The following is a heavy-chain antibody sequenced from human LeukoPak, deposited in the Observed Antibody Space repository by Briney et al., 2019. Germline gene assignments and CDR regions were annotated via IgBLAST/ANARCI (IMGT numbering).Heavy chain of an antibody. J-gene: IGHJ6*02. CDR2: ISSSGSTI. V-gene: IGHV3-11*01. D-gene: IGHD5-24*01. CDR3: ARERGAPTIEGYYYYYGMDV. Sequence: GGSLRLSCAASGFTFSDYYMSWIRQAPGKGLEWVSYISSSGSTIYYADSVKGRFTISRDNAKNPLYLQMNSLRAEDTAVYYCARERGAPTIEGYYYYYGMDVWGQGTTVTVSS. CDR1: GFTFSDYY.